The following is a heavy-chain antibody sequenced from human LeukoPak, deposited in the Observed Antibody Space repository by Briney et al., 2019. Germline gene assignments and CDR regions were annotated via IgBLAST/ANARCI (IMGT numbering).Heavy chain of an antibody. CDR2: IHQSGGS. Sequence: SETLSLTCGASGDSISSSPYYWAWIRQPPGEGLAWIGSIHQSGGSYYNPSLQSRLSMSVDTSKNQFSLKLTSVTAADTAVYYCARHSWGGNKDFDLWGRGTLVAVSS. D-gene: IGHD4-23*01. CDR3: ARHSWGGNKDFDL. V-gene: IGHV4-39*01. J-gene: IGHJ2*01. CDR1: GDSISSSPYY.